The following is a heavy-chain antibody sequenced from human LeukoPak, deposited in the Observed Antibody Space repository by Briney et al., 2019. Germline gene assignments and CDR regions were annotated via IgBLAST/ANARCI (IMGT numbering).Heavy chain of an antibody. CDR1: GFTFSSYS. D-gene: IGHD3-22*01. V-gene: IGHV3-21*01. J-gene: IGHJ4*02. Sequence: GGSLRLSCAASGFTFSSYSMNWVRQAPGKGLEWVSSISSSSSYIYYADSVKGRFTISRDNAKNSLYLQMNSLSAEDTAVYYCARSPPFYDSSGYELDYWGQGTLVTVSS. CDR2: ISSSSSYI. CDR3: ARSPPFYDSSGYELDY.